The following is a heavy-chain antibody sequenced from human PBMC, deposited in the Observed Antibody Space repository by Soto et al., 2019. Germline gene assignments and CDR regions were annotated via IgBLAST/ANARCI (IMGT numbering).Heavy chain of an antibody. V-gene: IGHV1-18*01. CDR3: AREQRLLMGDYYYGMDV. CDR1: GYTFNTYC. D-gene: IGHD3-10*01. Sequence: ASVKVSCKASGYTFNTYCITWVRQAPGQGLEWMGWISAYNGNTNYAQKLQGRVTMTTDTSTTTAYMDLRNLTSDDTAVYYCAREQRLLMGDYYYGMDVWGQGTTVTVSS. J-gene: IGHJ6*02. CDR2: ISAYNGNT.